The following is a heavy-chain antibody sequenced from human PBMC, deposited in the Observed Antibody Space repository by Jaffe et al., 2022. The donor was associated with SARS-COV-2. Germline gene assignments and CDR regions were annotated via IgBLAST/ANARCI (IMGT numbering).Heavy chain of an antibody. Sequence: QVQLVQSGAEVKKPGSSVKVSCKASGGTFSSYAISWVRQAPGQGLEWMGGIIPIFGTANYAQKFQGRVTITADESTSTAYMELSSLRSEDTAVYYCARGSYSRGGEGRSHIVATTFDYWGQGTLVTVSS. J-gene: IGHJ4*02. V-gene: IGHV1-69*01. D-gene: IGHD5-12*01. CDR1: GGTFSSYA. CDR3: ARGSYSRGGEGRSHIVATTFDY. CDR2: IIPIFGTA.